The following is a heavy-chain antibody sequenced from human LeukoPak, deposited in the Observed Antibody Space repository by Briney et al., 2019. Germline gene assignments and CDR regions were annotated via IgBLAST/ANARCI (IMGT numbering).Heavy chain of an antibody. J-gene: IGHJ4*02. CDR2: INHSGST. CDR3: ARGKLQWLDFDY. D-gene: IGHD6-19*01. CDR1: GGSISSGDYY. Sequence: KSSETLSLTCTVSGGSISSGDYYWSWIRQPPGKGLEWIGEINHSGSTNYNPSLKSRVTISVDTSKNQFSLKLSSVTAADTAVYYCARGKLQWLDFDYWGQGTLVTVSS. V-gene: IGHV4-39*07.